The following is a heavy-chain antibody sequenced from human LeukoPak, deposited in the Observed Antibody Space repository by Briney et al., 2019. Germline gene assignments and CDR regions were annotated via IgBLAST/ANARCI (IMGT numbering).Heavy chain of an antibody. J-gene: IGHJ4*02. CDR3: ASPRLDYVWGTYLDY. CDR2: ISTDGSTT. Sequence: GGSLRLSRAASGFTFNRYWMHWVRQVPGKGLEWVSRISTDGSTTTYADSVKGRFTISRDNAKDTLYLQMNSLRAEDTAVYYCASPRLDYVWGTYLDYWGQGSLVTVSS. CDR1: GFTFNRYW. V-gene: IGHV3-74*01. D-gene: IGHD3-16*02.